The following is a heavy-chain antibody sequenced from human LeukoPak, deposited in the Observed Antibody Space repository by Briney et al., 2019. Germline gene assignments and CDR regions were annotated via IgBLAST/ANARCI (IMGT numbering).Heavy chain of an antibody. J-gene: IGHJ4*02. V-gene: IGHV3-30*03. D-gene: IGHD3-10*01. Sequence: GGSLRLSCAASGFTFRSYMMSWVRQAPGKGLEWVAVTSSDLNVKLYADSVKGRFTISRDNSRSTLYLQMNSLRPEDTAIYYCAREGYYGSGSPPSLYFDYWGQGTLVTVSS. CDR1: GFTFRSYM. CDR3: AREGYYGSGSPPSLYFDY. CDR2: TSSDLNVK.